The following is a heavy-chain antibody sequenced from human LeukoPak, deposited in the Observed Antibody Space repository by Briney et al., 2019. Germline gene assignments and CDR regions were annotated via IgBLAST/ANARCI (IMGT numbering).Heavy chain of an antibody. V-gene: IGHV3-9*01. D-gene: IGHD1-26*01. Sequence: GGSLRLSCAASGFTFDDYAMHWVRQAPGKGLEWVSGISWNSGSIGYADSVKGRFTISRDNAKNSLYLQMNSLRAEDTAVYYCAKANRGSYYGLGDYFDYWGQGTLVTVSS. J-gene: IGHJ4*02. CDR1: GFTFDDYA. CDR2: ISWNSGSI. CDR3: AKANRGSYYGLGDYFDY.